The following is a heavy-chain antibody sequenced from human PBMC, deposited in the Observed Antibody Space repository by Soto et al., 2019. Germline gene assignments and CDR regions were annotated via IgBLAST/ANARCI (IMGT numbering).Heavy chain of an antibody. CDR2: ISTNSNYI. V-gene: IGHV3-21*04. Sequence: GGSLRLSCAASGFTFSKSSMNWVRQPPGKGLEWLSSISTNSNYIRYADSVKGRFTISRDNAKNSLSLQMMNLRADDTAMYYCATDTGDIEVVPATTWGRGTLVTVSS. CDR3: ATDTGDIEVVPATT. D-gene: IGHD2-15*01. J-gene: IGHJ4*02. CDR1: GFTFSKSS.